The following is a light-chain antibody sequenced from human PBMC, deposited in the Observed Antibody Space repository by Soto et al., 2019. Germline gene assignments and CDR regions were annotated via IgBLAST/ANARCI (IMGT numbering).Light chain of an antibody. Sequence: EIVLTQSPGTLSLSPGERATLSCRASQSVRSDYLAWYQQKPGQAPRLHIYGASTRATGIPDRFTGSGSGTAFTLTISSLEPEDFAVYYCQQYGSSPRTFGQGTKVEIK. J-gene: IGKJ1*01. CDR3: QQYGSSPRT. V-gene: IGKV3-20*01. CDR2: GAS. CDR1: QSVRSDY.